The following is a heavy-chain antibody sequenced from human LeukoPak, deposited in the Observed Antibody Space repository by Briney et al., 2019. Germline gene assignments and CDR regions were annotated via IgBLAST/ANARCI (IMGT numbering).Heavy chain of an antibody. Sequence: GGSLRLSCAASGFTFNNYWMHWVRQAPGKGLVWVSRINYDGTTTTYADSVKGRFTISRDNAKNTLYLQMSSLRAEDTAVYYCARVTHYFASGSLAIYYFDYWGQGTLVTVSS. J-gene: IGHJ4*02. CDR1: GFTFNNYW. V-gene: IGHV3-74*01. D-gene: IGHD3-10*01. CDR2: INYDGTTT. CDR3: ARVTHYFASGSLAIYYFDY.